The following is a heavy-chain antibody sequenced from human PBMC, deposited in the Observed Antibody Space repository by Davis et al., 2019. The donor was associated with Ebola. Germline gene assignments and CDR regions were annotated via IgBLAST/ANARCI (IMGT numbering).Heavy chain of an antibody. CDR3: ARATYYYDSSGYSEYFQH. D-gene: IGHD3-22*01. CDR1: GFTFSSYA. Sequence: PGGSLRLSCAASGFTFSSYAMTWVRQAPGKGLEWVSAISGSGGNTYYADSVKGRFTISRDNSKKTMYLQMNSLRAEDTAVYYCARATYYYDSSGYSEYFQHWGQGTLVTVSS. J-gene: IGHJ1*01. CDR2: ISGSGGNT. V-gene: IGHV3-23*01.